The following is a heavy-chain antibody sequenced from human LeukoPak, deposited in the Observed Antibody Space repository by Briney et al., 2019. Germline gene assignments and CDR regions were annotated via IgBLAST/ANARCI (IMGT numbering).Heavy chain of an antibody. V-gene: IGHV6-1*01. CDR2: TYYRSKWYN. Sequence: SQTLSLTCAISGDSVSSNSAAWNWLRQSPSRGLEWLGRTYYRSKWYNDYAVSVKSRITINPDTSKNQFSLQLNSVTPEDTAVYYCARANYDSSGYYYDGYFQHWGQGTLVTVSS. CDR3: ARANYDSSGYYYDGYFQH. CDR1: GDSVSSNSAA. D-gene: IGHD3-22*01. J-gene: IGHJ1*01.